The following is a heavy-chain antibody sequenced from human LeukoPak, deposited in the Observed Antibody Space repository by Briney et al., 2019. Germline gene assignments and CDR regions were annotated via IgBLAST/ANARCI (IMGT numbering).Heavy chain of an antibody. V-gene: IGHV3-30*02. CDR2: IRYDGSNK. CDR3: AKDSLTYCSSTSCYMGGLDY. D-gene: IGHD2-2*02. CDR1: GFTFSSYG. J-gene: IGHJ4*02. Sequence: PGGSLRLSCAASGFTFSSYGMHWVRQAPGKGLEWVAFIRYDGSNKYYADSVKGRFTISRDNSKNTLYLQMNSPRAEDTAVYYCAKDSLTYCSSTSCYMGGLDYWGRGTLVTVSS.